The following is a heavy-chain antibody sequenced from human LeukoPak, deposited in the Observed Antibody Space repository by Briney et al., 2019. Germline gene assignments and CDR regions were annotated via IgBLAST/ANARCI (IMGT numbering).Heavy chain of an antibody. CDR2: IYTSGST. Sequence: SQTLSPTCTVSGGSISSGSYYWSWIRQPAGKGLEWIGRIYTSGSTNYNPSLKSRVTISVDTSKNQFSLKLSSVTAADTAVYYCARAPYCSSTSCYWFDPWGQGTLVTVSS. CDR3: ARAPYCSSTSCYWFDP. D-gene: IGHD2-2*01. J-gene: IGHJ5*02. V-gene: IGHV4-61*02. CDR1: GGSISSGSYY.